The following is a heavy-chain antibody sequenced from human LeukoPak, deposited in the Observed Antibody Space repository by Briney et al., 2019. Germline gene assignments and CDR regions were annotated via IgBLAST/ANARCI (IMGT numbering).Heavy chain of an antibody. D-gene: IGHD1-1*01. CDR3: ARDRGTWNDDGFDY. CDR2: IYISGST. J-gene: IGHJ4*02. Sequence: SETLSLTCTVSGGSISSSSYYWGWIRQPAGKGLEWIGRIYISGSTNYNPSLQSRVTMSVDTSKNQFPLTLSSVTAADTAVYYCARDRGTWNDDGFDYWGQGTLVTVSS. V-gene: IGHV4-61*02. CDR1: GGSISSSSYY.